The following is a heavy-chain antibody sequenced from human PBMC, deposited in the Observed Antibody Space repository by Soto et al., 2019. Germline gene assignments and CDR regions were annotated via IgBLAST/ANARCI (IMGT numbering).Heavy chain of an antibody. CDR1: GFTFSSYA. Sequence: QVQLVESGGGVVQPGRSLRRSCAASGFTFSSYAMHWVRQAPGTGMERVAVISYDGSNKYYADSVKGRFTISRDNSKNTLYLQMNSLIAEDPAVYYCARDSDYDFWSGYYTPPDYWGQGTLVTVSS. CDR2: ISYDGSNK. V-gene: IGHV3-30-3*01. J-gene: IGHJ4*02. D-gene: IGHD3-3*01. CDR3: ARDSDYDFWSGYYTPPDY.